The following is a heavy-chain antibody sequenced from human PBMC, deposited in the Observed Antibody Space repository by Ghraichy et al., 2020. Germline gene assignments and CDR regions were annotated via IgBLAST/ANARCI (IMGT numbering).Heavy chain of an antibody. Sequence: GGSLRLSCAASGFTVSSNYISWVRQAPGKGLEWVSVIYSGGSTYYADSVKGRFTISRDNSKNTLYLQMNSLRAEDTAVYYCARSRDDFFYYYGMDVWGQGTTVTVSS. D-gene: IGHD3-3*01. CDR2: IYSGGST. V-gene: IGHV3-53*01. CDR1: GFTVSSNY. CDR3: ARSRDDFFYYYGMDV. J-gene: IGHJ6*02.